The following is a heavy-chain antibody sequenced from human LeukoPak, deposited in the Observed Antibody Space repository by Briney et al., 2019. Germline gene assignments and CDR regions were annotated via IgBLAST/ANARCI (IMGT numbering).Heavy chain of an antibody. D-gene: IGHD3-10*01. J-gene: IGHJ6*02. CDR1: GYTLTELS. CDR2: FDPEDGET. CDR3: ATGYCGSGSYYTVLDYYGMDV. Sequence: ASVKVSCKVSGYTLTELSMHWVRQAPGKGLEWMGGFDPEDGETIYAQKFQGRVTMTEDTSTDTAYMELSSLRSEDTAVYYCATGYCGSGSYYTVLDYYGMDVWGQGTTVTVSS. V-gene: IGHV1-24*01.